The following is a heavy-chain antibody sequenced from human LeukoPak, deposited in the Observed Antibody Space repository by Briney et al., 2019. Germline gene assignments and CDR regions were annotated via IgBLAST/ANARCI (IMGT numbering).Heavy chain of an antibody. J-gene: IGHJ4*02. V-gene: IGHV4-4*07. CDR1: GGSISSYY. CDR2: IYTSGST. D-gene: IGHD2-2*01. Sequence: SETLSLTCTVSGGSISSYYWSWIRQPAGKGLEWIGRIYTSGSTNYNPSLKSRVTMSVDTSKNQFSLKLSSVTAADTAVYYCARETLHGTSPNLPDYWGQGTLVTVSS. CDR3: ARETLHGTSPNLPDY.